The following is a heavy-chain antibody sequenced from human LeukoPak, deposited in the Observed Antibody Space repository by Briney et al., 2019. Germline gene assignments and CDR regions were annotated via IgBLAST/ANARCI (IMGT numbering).Heavy chain of an antibody. CDR2: IKQDGSKK. D-gene: IGHD1-26*01. J-gene: IGHJ4*02. V-gene: IGHV3-7*01. CDR3: ARVLNGSYYWGWGYFDY. CDR1: GFTFSTYW. Sequence: GGPLRLSCAASGFTFSTYWMSWGRKAPGKGREWVANIKQDGSKKYYVDSVKGRFTISRDNAKNSVYLQMTSLRAEDTAVYYCARVLNGSYYWGWGYFDYWGQGTLVTVSS.